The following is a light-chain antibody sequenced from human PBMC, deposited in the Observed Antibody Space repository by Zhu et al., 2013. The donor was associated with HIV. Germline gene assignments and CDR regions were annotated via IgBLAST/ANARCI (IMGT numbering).Light chain of an antibody. CDR1: QSLRSN. Sequence: ETLMTQSPATLSVSPGERATLSCRASQSLRSNLAWYQQKPGQAPRLLIYDASSRATGIPDRFSGSGSGTDFTLIISRLEPEDFAVYYCQQYANSPRTFGGGTKVEI. CDR3: QQYANSPRT. J-gene: IGKJ4*01. CDR2: DAS. V-gene: IGKV3D-15*01.